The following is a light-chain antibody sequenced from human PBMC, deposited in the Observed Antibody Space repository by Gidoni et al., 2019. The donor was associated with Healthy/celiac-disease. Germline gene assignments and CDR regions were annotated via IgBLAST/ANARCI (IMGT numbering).Light chain of an antibody. J-gene: IGKJ1*01. V-gene: IGKV3-11*01. CDR2: DAS. Sequence: EIVLTQSPATMSLSPGESATLSCRASQSVSSYLAWYQQKPGQAPRLLIYDASNRATGIPARFSGSGSGTDFTLTISSLEPEDFAVYYCQQRSNWPLTWTFGQGTKVKSN. CDR1: QSVSSY. CDR3: QQRSNWPLTWT.